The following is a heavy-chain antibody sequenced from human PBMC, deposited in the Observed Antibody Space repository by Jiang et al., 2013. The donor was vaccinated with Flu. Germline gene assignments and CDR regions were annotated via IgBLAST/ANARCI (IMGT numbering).Heavy chain of an antibody. J-gene: IGHJ2*01. CDR2: INPNSGGT. CDR1: GYTFTGYY. Sequence: SGAEVKKPGASVKVSCKASGYTFTGYYMHWVRQAPGQGLEWMGWINPNSGGTNYAQKFQGRVTMTRDTSISTAYMELSRLRSDDTAVYYCARVMTTGXRRLLRWYFDLVGPWHPGPLSSQ. V-gene: IGHV1-2*02. D-gene: IGHD4-17*01. CDR3: ARVMTTGXRRLLRWYFDL.